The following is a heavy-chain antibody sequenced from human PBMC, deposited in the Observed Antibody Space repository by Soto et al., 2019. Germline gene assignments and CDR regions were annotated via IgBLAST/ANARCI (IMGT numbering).Heavy chain of an antibody. J-gene: IGHJ4*02. CDR1: GFTFSSYA. D-gene: IGHD7-27*01. CDR2: ISYDGSNK. CDR3: ARDYFNWGCDY. V-gene: IGHV3-30-3*01. Sequence: GGSLRLSCAASGFTFSSYAMHWVRQAPGKGLEWVAVISYDGSNKYYADSVKGRFTISRDNSKNTLYLQMNSLRAEDTAVYYCARDYFNWGCDYWGQGTLVTVSS.